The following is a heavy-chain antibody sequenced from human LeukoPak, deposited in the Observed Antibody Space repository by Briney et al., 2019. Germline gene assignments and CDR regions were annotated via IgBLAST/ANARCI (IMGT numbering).Heavy chain of an antibody. V-gene: IGHV4-61*01. CDR1: GGSVSSGSYY. J-gene: IGHJ4*02. CDR3: ARDLGTAY. Sequence: SETLSLTCTVSGGSVSSGSYYWSWIRQPPGKGLEWIGYIYYSGSTNYNPSLKSRVTISVDTSKNQFSLKLSSVTAADTAVYYCARDLGTAYWGQGTPVTVSS. D-gene: IGHD1-7*01. CDR2: IYYSGST.